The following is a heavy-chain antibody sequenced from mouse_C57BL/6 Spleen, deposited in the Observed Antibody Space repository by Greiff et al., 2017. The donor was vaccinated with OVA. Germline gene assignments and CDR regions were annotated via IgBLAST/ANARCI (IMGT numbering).Heavy chain of an antibody. V-gene: IGHV5-4*01. D-gene: IGHD2-4*01. CDR1: GFTFSSYA. Sequence: EVKVVESGGGLVKPGGSLKLSCAASGFTFSSYAMSWVRQTPEKRLEWVATISDGGSYTYYPDNVKGRFTISRDNAKNNLYLQMSHLKSEDTAMYYCAREGVYDYDDFDYWGQGTTLTVSS. CDR2: ISDGGSYT. CDR3: AREGVYDYDDFDY. J-gene: IGHJ2*01.